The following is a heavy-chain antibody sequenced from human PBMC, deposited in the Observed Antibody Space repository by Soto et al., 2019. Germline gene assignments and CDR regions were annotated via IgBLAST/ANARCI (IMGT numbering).Heavy chain of an antibody. Sequence: SETLCLRCTVSCGSSSDFDWRWIRQHPGKGLEWIGYIYNIGSTNYNPSLRSRVTISIDTSQEQFSLKVSSVTATDTAVYYCARHVNLPLAGTGFESRGRGTLVTVSS. J-gene: IGHJ4*02. CDR1: CGSSSDFD. V-gene: IGHV4-59*08. D-gene: IGHD6-19*01. CDR2: IYNIGST. CDR3: ARHVNLPLAGTGFES.